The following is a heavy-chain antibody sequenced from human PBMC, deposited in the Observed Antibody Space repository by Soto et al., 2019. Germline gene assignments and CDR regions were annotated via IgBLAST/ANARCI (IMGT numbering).Heavy chain of an antibody. CDR1: GGTFGSYA. V-gene: IGHV1-69*13. D-gene: IGHD3-22*01. J-gene: IGHJ6*02. CDR2: IIPIFGTA. CDR3: ARDSAVASSGYYFGRRQIHYYGMDV. Sequence: ASVKVSCKASGGTFGSYAISWVRQAPGQGLEWMGGIIPIFGTANYAQKFQGRVTITADESTSTAYMELSSLRSEDTAVYYCARDSAVASSGYYFGRRQIHYYGMDVWGQGTTVTVSS.